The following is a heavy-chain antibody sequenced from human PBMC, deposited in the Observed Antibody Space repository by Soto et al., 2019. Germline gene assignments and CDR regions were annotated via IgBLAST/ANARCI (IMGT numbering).Heavy chain of an antibody. CDR2: IYYSGST. CDR1: GGSISSYY. D-gene: IGHD6-19*01. J-gene: IGHJ4*02. CDR3: ARARSSGWYFDY. V-gene: IGHV4-59*08. Sequence: LSLTCTVSGGSISSYYWSWIRQPPGKGLEWIGYIYYSGSTNYSPSLKSRVTISVGTPKNQFSLKLSSVTAADTAVYYCARARSSGWYFDYWGQGTLVTVSS.